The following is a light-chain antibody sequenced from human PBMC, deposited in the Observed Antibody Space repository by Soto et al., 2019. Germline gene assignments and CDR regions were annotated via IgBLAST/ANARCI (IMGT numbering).Light chain of an antibody. CDR1: SSDVGGYDY. CDR2: DVN. J-gene: IGLJ3*02. V-gene: IGLV2-14*01. CDR3: KSYTSRSTPWV. Sequence: QSALTQPASVSGSPGQSITISCTGTSSDVGGYDYVSWYQQHPGKALKLVIYDVNNLPSGVSNRFSGSKSGNTASLTISGLQAEDEADYYCKSYTSRSTPWVFGGGTKVTVL.